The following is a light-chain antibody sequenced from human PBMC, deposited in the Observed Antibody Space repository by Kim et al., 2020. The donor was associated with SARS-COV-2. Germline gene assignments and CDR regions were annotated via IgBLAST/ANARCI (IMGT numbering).Light chain of an antibody. CDR2: GAS. J-gene: IGKJ4*01. V-gene: IGKV3-20*01. CDR3: QQYGSSPLT. CDR1: QIVSSSY. Sequence: PGERASLSCRASQIVSSSYLAWYQQKPGQAPRLLIYGASSRATGIPDRFSGSGSGTDFTLTISRLEPEDFAVYYCQQYGSSPLTCGGGTKVDIK.